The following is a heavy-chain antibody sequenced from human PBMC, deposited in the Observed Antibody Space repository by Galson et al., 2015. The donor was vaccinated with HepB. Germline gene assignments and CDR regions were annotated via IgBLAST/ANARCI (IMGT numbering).Heavy chain of an antibody. CDR3: ARVKSHYYGSGSAEFDY. J-gene: IGHJ4*02. CDR2: ISSSISYT. Sequence: SLRLSCAASGFTFSDYYMSWVRQAPGKGLEWVSYISSSISYTNYTDSVQGRFTISRDNAKNTLYLQMNSLRAGDTAVDYCARVKSHYYGSGSAEFDYWGQGTLVTVPS. CDR1: GFTFSDYY. D-gene: IGHD3-10*01. V-gene: IGHV3-11*06.